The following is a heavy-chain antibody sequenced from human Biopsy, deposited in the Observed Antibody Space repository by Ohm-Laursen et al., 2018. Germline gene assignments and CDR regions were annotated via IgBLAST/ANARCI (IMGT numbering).Heavy chain of an antibody. J-gene: IGHJ1*01. Sequence: VASVKVSCKPPGGTFSNYGVNWVRQAPGQGLEWLGGNIPILGTRNYAQKFQDRVTVAADTSTSTATMELRSLRSDDTAVYYCATKLTGYFHHWGQGTLVIVSS. V-gene: IGHV1-69*06. CDR2: NIPILGTR. CDR1: GGTFSNYG. CDR3: ATKLTGYFHH. D-gene: IGHD3-9*01.